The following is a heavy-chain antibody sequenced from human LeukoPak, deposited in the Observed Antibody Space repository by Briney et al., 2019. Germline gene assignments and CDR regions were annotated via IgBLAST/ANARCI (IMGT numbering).Heavy chain of an antibody. CDR3: ARDYSDSSGNAFDI. D-gene: IGHD3-22*01. Sequence: GESLKISCKGSGYSFTSYWIAWVRQMPGKGLEWMGIIYPGDSDTRYSLSFQGQVTISVDKSNSAAYLQWSSLKASDTAMYYCARDYSDSSGNAFDIWGQGTMVTVSS. CDR1: GYSFTSYW. J-gene: IGHJ3*02. CDR2: IYPGDSDT. V-gene: IGHV5-51*01.